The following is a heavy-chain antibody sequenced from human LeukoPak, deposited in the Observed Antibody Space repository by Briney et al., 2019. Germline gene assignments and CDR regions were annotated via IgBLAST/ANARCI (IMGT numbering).Heavy chain of an antibody. CDR3: AKVAKYYYGSETYYFFEH. CDR1: GFTFTTYW. V-gene: IGHV3-7*01. D-gene: IGHD3-10*01. J-gene: IGHJ4*02. CDR2: INQDGTEK. Sequence: GESLRLSCAASGFTFTTYWMSWVRQAPGKGLEWVANINQDGTEKYYVDSVKGRFTISRDNAKNSLYLQMNSLRVEDTVVYYCAKVAKYYYGSETYYFFEHWGQGTPVTASS.